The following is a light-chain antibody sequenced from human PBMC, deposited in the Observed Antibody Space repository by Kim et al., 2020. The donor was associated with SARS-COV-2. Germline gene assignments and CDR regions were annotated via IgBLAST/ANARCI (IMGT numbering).Light chain of an antibody. V-gene: IGKV3-20*01. J-gene: IGKJ2*01. CDR3: QQYGSSPYT. CDR2: GAS. CDR1: QSVSSSY. Sequence: LSPGERATLSCRASQSVSSSYLAWYQQKPGQAPRLLIYGASSRATGIPDRFSGSGSGTDFTLTISRLEPEDFGVYYCQQYGSSPYTFGQGTKLEI.